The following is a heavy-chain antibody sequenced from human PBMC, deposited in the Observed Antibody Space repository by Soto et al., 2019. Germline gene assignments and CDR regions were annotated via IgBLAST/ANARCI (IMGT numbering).Heavy chain of an antibody. CDR2: IWYDGSNK. J-gene: IGHJ3*02. D-gene: IGHD6-19*01. V-gene: IGHV3-33*08. Sequence: GGSLILSCAASGFTFSSYGMHWVRQAPGKGLEWVAVIWYDGSNKYYADSVKGRFTISRDNSKNTLYLQMNSLRAEDTAVYYCASQGGDWLGSAFDIWGQGTMVTVSS. CDR1: GFTFSSYG. CDR3: ASQGGDWLGSAFDI.